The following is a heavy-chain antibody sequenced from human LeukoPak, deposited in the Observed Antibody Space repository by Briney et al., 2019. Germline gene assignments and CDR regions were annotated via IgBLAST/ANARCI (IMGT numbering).Heavy chain of an antibody. CDR2: IRYDGSNK. V-gene: IGHV3-30*02. J-gene: IGHJ4*02. CDR1: GFTFSNYG. D-gene: IGHD6-19*01. CDR3: AKRDRMYTSGSYYFVY. Sequence: GGSLRLSCAASGFTFSNYGMHWVRQAPGKGLEWVTFIRYDGSNKYYADSVKGRFTISRDNSKNTLYLQMNSLRAEDTAVYYCAKRDRMYTSGSYYFVYWGQGTLVTVSS.